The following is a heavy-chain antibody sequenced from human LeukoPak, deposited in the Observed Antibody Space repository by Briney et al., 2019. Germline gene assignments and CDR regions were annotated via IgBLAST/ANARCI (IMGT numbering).Heavy chain of an antibody. D-gene: IGHD6-13*01. J-gene: IGHJ4*02. CDR3: AAHRKSAAAGTVYYFDY. CDR1: GGSISSYY. Sequence: SETESLICTVSGGSISSYYWSWIRQPPGKGLEWIGYIYYSGSTNYNPSLKSRVTISVDTSKNQFSLKLSSVTAADTAVYYCAAHRKSAAAGTVYYFDYWGQGTLVTVSS. CDR2: IYYSGST. V-gene: IGHV4-59*08.